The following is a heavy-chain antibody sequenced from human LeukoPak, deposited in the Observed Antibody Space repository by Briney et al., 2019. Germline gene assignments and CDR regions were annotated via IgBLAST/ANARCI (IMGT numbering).Heavy chain of an antibody. V-gene: IGHV3-21*01. Sequence: GGSLRLSCAASGFTFSSYNMNWVRQAPGKGLEWVSSISSSSSYIYYADSVRGRFTISRDNSKNTLYLQMNSLRAEDTAVYYCAKLPSYYDPETDYWGQGTLVTVSS. D-gene: IGHD1-26*01. CDR3: AKLPSYYDPETDY. CDR1: GFTFSSYN. J-gene: IGHJ4*02. CDR2: ISSSSSYI.